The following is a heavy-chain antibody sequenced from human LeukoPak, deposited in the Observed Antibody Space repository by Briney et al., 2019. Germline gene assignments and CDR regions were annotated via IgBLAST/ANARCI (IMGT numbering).Heavy chain of an antibody. D-gene: IGHD4-23*01. J-gene: IGHJ4*02. CDR1: GFTGSSNY. CDR3: AREFRLGGR. CDR2: IYSGGST. Sequence: GSLRLSCATSGFTGSSNYITWVRQAPGKGLEWVSVIYSGGSTYYADFVKGRFTISRDNSKNTLYLQMNSLRVEDTAVYYCAREFRLGGRWGQGTLVTVSS. V-gene: IGHV3-66*01.